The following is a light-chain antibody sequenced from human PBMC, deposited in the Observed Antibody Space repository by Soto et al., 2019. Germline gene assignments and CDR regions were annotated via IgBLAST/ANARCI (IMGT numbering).Light chain of an antibody. Sequence: EIVMTQSPATLSVSPGERATLSCRASQSLSSYLARYQQKPGQAPRLLIYGASTRATGIPARFSGTRSGTEFTLTISGLQSEDFAIYYCQHYKTWPLAFGGGTKVDIK. CDR3: QHYKTWPLA. V-gene: IGKV3-15*01. CDR2: GAS. CDR1: QSLSSY. J-gene: IGKJ4*01.